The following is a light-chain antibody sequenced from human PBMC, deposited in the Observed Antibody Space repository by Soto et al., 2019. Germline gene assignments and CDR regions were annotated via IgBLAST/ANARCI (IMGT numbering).Light chain of an antibody. CDR3: QQSYNAPIT. CDR2: VAS. V-gene: IGKV1-39*01. Sequence: DIQMTQSPSSLSASVGDRVTITCRASQNTINYLNWYQQKPGKAPQLLIYVASRLESGVPSRFSGSGSGTDFTLTISSLQPEDFATYYCQQSYNAPITFGRGTRLEIK. CDR1: QNTINY. J-gene: IGKJ5*01.